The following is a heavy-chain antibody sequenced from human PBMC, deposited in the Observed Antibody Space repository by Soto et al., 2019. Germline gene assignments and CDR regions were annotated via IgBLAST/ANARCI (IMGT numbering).Heavy chain of an antibody. Sequence: SETLSLTCAVYGGSFSGYYWSWISQPPGKGLEWIGEINHSGSTNYNPSLKSRVTISVDTSKNQFSLKLSSVTAADTAVYYCARADYTYYYGSGSYYSWGYYYYGMDVWGQGTTVTVSS. D-gene: IGHD3-10*01. V-gene: IGHV4-34*01. J-gene: IGHJ6*02. CDR3: ARADYTYYYGSGSYYSWGYYYYGMDV. CDR2: INHSGST. CDR1: GGSFSGYY.